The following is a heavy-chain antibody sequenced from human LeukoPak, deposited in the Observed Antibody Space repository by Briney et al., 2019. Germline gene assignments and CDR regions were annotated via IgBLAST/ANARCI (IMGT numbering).Heavy chain of an antibody. CDR3: ASRKDTPHLPDY. J-gene: IGHJ4*02. Sequence: SETLSLTCAVYGGSFSGYYWSWIRQPPGKGLEWIGEINHSGSTNYNPSLKSRVTISVDTSKNQFSLKLSSVTAADTAVYYCASRKDTPHLPDYWGQGTLVTVSS. D-gene: IGHD5-18*01. CDR2: INHSGST. CDR1: GGSFSGYY. V-gene: IGHV4-34*01.